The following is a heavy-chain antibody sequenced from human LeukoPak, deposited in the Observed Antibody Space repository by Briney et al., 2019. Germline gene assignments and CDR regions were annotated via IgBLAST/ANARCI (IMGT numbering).Heavy chain of an antibody. CDR2: IYSDNT. Sequence: GGSLRLSCTVSGFTVSSNSMSWVRQAPGKGLEWVSFIYSDNTHYSDSVKGRFTISRANSKNTLYLQMNSLRAEDTALYDCARDPRLRVDTAMVTMGWFDLWGEGTLVTVS. CDR1: GFTVSSNS. D-gene: IGHD5-18*01. V-gene: IGHV3-53*01. J-gene: IGHJ5*02. CDR3: ARDPRLRVDTAMVTMGWFDL.